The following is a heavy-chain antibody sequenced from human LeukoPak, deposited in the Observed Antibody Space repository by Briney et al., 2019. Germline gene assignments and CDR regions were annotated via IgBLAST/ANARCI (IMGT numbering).Heavy chain of an antibody. D-gene: IGHD1-26*01. Sequence: ASVKVSCKASGYTFSNYGISWVRQAPGQGLEWMGWINAKDGDLNYPQKFEGRLTSSTDTGTATAYMELRSLRSDDTAVYYCARDIGVNRFDYWGQGTLITVSS. V-gene: IGHV1-18*01. CDR2: INAKDGDL. J-gene: IGHJ4*02. CDR3: ARDIGVNRFDY. CDR1: GYTFSNYG.